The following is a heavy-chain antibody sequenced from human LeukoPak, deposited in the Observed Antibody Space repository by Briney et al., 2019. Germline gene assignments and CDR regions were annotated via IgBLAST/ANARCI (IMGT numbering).Heavy chain of an antibody. CDR3: AKGGLWDYFDY. CDR2: ISKSGDRT. CDR1: GFIFSNYA. J-gene: IGHJ4*02. D-gene: IGHD5-18*01. Sequence: GGSLRLSCAASGFIFSNYAMSWVRQAPGKGLEWVSGISKSGDRTFYADSVKGRFTISRDNSKNTLYLQMNSLRAEDTAVYYCAKGGLWDYFDYWGQGTLVSVSS. V-gene: IGHV3-23*01.